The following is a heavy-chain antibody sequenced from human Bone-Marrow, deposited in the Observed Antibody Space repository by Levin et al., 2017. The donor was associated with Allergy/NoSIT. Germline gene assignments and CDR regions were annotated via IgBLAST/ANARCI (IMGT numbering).Heavy chain of an antibody. D-gene: IGHD1-7*01. CDR3: AVRQHPHELIPFDP. CDR2: IYPADSDT. Sequence: GGSLRLSCKGSGHGLSDYWIAWVRQMPGKGLEWMGIIYPADSDTRYSLSFQGLVTISADRSTNTAYLQWRSLKASDTAIYYCAVRQHPHELIPFDPWGQGTLVTVSS. CDR1: GHGLSDYW. V-gene: IGHV5-51*01. J-gene: IGHJ5*02.